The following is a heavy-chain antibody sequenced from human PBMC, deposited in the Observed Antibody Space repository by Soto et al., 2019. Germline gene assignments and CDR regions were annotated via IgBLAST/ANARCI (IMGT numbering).Heavy chain of an antibody. CDR2: IGSGSRDT. CDR1: GFTFNKFA. Sequence: GGSLRLSCAASGFTFNKFAMSWVRQAPGKGLEWVSAIGSGSRDTHYVDSVKGRFTISRDDSKNTLYLQMNSLTAEDTAVYYCVAPRATVPGTRHFDPWGQGTPVTVSS. D-gene: IGHD6-19*01. CDR3: VAPRATVPGTRHFDP. V-gene: IGHV3-23*01. J-gene: IGHJ5*02.